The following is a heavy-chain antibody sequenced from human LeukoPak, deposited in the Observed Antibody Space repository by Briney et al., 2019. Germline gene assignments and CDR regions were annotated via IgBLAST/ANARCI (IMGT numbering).Heavy chain of an antibody. CDR3: AMPEYSSGWYYFDY. J-gene: IGHJ4*02. Sequence: ASVKVSCKASGYTFTGYYMHWVRQAPGQGLEWMGWINPNSRGTNYAQKFQGRVTMTRDTSISTAYMELSRLRSDDTAVYYCAMPEYSSGWYYFDYWGQGTLVTVSS. CDR1: GYTFTGYY. D-gene: IGHD6-19*01. CDR2: INPNSRGT. V-gene: IGHV1-2*02.